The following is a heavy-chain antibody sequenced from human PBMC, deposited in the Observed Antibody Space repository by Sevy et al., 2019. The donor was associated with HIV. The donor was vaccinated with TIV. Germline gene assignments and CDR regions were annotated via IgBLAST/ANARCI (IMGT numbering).Heavy chain of an antibody. J-gene: IGHJ6*02. CDR2: ISWDGGST. Sequence: GGSLRLSCAASGFTFDDYTMHWVRQAPGKGLEWVSLISWDGGSTYYADSVKGRFTISRDNSKNSLYLQMNSLRTEDTALYYWAKGSSSWSGMDVWGQGTTVTVSS. V-gene: IGHV3-43*01. CDR3: AKGSSSWSGMDV. CDR1: GFTFDDYT. D-gene: IGHD6-13*01.